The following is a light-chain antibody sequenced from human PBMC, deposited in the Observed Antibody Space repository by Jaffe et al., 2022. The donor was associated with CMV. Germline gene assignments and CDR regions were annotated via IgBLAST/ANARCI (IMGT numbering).Light chain of an antibody. V-gene: IGLV3-25*03. J-gene: IGLJ2*01. CDR3: QSADSSGKYRV. Sequence: SYELTQPPSVSVSPGQTARITCSGDALPKQFAYWYQQKPGQAPVMVIYKDSERPSGIPERFSGSSSGRTVTLTISGVQAEDEADYYCQSADSSGKYRVFGGGTKLTVL. CDR1: ALPKQF. CDR2: KDS.